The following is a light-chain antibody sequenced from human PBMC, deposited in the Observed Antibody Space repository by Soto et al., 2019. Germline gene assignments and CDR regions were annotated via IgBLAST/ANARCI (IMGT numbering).Light chain of an antibody. CDR2: EVT. CDR3: SSYAGSDFLV. Sequence: QSALTQPASVSGSPGQSITISCTGTSHDVGAYDYVSWFQQHPGKAPKLMIYEVTNRPSGIPDRFSGSKSGHTASLTVSGLRADDEATYYCSSYAGSDFLVFGGGTKLTVL. V-gene: IGLV2-8*01. J-gene: IGLJ2*01. CDR1: SHDVGAYDY.